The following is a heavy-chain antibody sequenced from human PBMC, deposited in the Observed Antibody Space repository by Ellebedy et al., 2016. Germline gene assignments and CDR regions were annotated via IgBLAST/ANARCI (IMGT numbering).Heavy chain of an antibody. D-gene: IGHD3-10*01. Sequence: GGSLRLXXAASGFTFSSYAMSWVRQAPGKGLEWVSAISGSGGSTYYADSVKGRFTISRDNSKNTLYLQMNSLRAEDTAVYYCARDLEMVRGVPYYFDYWGQGTLVTVSS. J-gene: IGHJ4*02. CDR2: ISGSGGST. CDR3: ARDLEMVRGVPYYFDY. CDR1: GFTFSSYA. V-gene: IGHV3-23*01.